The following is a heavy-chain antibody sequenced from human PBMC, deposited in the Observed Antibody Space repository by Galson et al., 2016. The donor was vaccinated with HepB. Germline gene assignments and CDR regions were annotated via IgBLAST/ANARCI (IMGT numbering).Heavy chain of an antibody. CDR3: AKASHRSGYDALDM. J-gene: IGHJ3*02. CDR1: GFTFSSYA. D-gene: IGHD6-19*01. CDR2: ISSSGDST. V-gene: IGHV3-23*01. Sequence: SLRLSCAASGFTFSSYAMTWVRQAPGKGLEWVSDISSSGDSTYYADSVKGRFTISRDNSKNTLNLQMNSLRAEDTAVYYCAKASHRSGYDALDMWGQGTMVSVSS.